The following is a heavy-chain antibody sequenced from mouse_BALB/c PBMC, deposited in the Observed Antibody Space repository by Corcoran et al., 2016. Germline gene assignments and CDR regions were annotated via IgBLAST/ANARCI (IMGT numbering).Heavy chain of an antibody. Sequence: EVQLRQSGAELVKPGASVKLSCTASGFNIKDTYMHWVKQRPEQGLEWIGRIDPANGNTKYDPKFQGKATITADTSSNTAYLQLSSLTSEDTAVYYCARSNWFDYWGQGTTLTVSS. V-gene: IGHV14-3*02. CDR1: GFNIKDTY. J-gene: IGHJ2*01. D-gene: IGHD4-1*01. CDR2: IDPANGNT. CDR3: ARSNWFDY.